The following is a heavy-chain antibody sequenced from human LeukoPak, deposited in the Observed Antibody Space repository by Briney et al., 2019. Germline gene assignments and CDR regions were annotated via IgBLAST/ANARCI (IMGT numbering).Heavy chain of an antibody. CDR3: AREVGGDFDALDY. Sequence: SGTLSLTCAVSGVSISSGNWWSWVRQPPGKGLQWIGEVFHSGSTNYNPSLKSRVTISVDNSKNQLSLTLTSVTAADTAVYYCAREVGGDFDALDYWGQGTLVTVPS. J-gene: IGHJ4*02. CDR2: VFHSGST. CDR1: GVSISSGNW. D-gene: IGHD4-17*01. V-gene: IGHV4-4*02.